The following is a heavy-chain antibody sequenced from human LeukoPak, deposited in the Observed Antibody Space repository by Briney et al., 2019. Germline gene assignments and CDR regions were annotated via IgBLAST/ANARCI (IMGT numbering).Heavy chain of an antibody. CDR3: ARGGRYGGNTGLDY. J-gene: IGHJ4*02. V-gene: IGHV1-18*01. Sequence: ASVKVSCKASGYSFSSYAINWVRQAPGQGLELMGWFSAYNGNTYYAQKLQGRVTMATDTSTSTVYMELRSLRSDDTAVYYCARGGRYGGNTGLDYWGQGTLVTVSS. CDR1: GYSFSSYA. D-gene: IGHD4-23*01. CDR2: FSAYNGNT.